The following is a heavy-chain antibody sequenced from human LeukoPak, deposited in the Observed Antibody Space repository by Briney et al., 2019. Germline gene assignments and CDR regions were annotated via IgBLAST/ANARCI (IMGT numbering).Heavy chain of an antibody. CDR3: ARDQGPLSSTNCAVDY. D-gene: IGHD2-2*01. Sequence: ASVKVSCKASGYTFTGYYVHWVRQAPGQGLEWMGWINPNNGGTFYAQKFQGRVTVTRDTSINTVYMELSRLKSDDTAVYYCARDQGPLSSTNCAVDYWGQGTLLTVSS. CDR1: GYTFTGYY. J-gene: IGHJ4*02. V-gene: IGHV1-2*02. CDR2: INPNNGGT.